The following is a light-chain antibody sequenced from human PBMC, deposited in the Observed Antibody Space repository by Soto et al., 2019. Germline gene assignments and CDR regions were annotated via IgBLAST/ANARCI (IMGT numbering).Light chain of an antibody. CDR3: QKYNSAPKT. Sequence: DIQMTQSPSSLSASVGDRVTITCRASQGIRNYLAWYQQKPGKAPKLLIYGATSLHSGVPSRFSGSGSGTDFTLTINSLQPEDVATYYCQKYNSAPKTFGQGIKVQIK. J-gene: IGKJ1*01. V-gene: IGKV1-27*01. CDR1: QGIRNY. CDR2: GAT.